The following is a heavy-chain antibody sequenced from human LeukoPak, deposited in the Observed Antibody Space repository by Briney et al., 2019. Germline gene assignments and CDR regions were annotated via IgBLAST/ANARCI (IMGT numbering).Heavy chain of an antibody. CDR1: GGSISSYY. V-gene: IGHV4-59*01. D-gene: IGHD2-2*01. CDR3: ARASHNNCSSTSCYAFDI. Sequence: SETLSLTCTVSGGSISSYYWSWIRQPPGKGLEWIGYIYYSGSTNYNPSLKSRVTISVDTSKNQFSLKLSSVTAADTAVYYCARASHNNCSSTSCYAFDIWGQGTMVTVSS. CDR2: IYYSGST. J-gene: IGHJ3*02.